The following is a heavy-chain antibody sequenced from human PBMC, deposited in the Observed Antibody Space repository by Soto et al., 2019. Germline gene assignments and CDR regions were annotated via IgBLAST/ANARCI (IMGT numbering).Heavy chain of an antibody. CDR3: ARESSPRIQLWPRREYYFDY. D-gene: IGHD5-18*01. V-gene: IGHV3-48*03. Sequence: PGGSLRLSCAASGFTFSSYEMNWVRQAPGKGLEWVSYISTSGDTKYYADSVKGRFTISRDNAKNSLYLQMNSLRAEDTAVYYCARESSPRIQLWPRREYYFDYWGQGTLVTVSS. CDR2: ISTSGDTK. J-gene: IGHJ4*02. CDR1: GFTFSSYE.